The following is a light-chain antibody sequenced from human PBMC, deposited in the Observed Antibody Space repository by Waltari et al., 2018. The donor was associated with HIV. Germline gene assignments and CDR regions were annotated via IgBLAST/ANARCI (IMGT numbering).Light chain of an antibody. CDR1: SSNIGAGYD. V-gene: IGLV1-40*01. Sequence: QSVLTQPPSVSGAPGQRVTISCTGSSSNIGAGYDVHWYQQLPGTAPKLLIYGNSKRPSGVPDRFSGSKYGTSASLAITGLQAEDEADYYCQSYDTSLSGNYVFGTGTKVTVL. CDR3: QSYDTSLSGNYV. CDR2: GNS. J-gene: IGLJ1*01.